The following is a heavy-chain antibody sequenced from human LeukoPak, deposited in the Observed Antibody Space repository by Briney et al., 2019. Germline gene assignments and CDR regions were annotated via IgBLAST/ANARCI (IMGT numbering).Heavy chain of an antibody. CDR1: GGSISTYY. Sequence: PSETLSLTCTVSGGSISTYYWSWIRQPPGKGLEWIGYIYYSGSTDYNPSLKSRVTISVDTSKNQFSLKLSSVTAADTAVYYCARGAPGAFDIWGQGTMVTVSS. CDR2: IYYSGST. J-gene: IGHJ3*02. V-gene: IGHV4-59*01. CDR3: ARGAPGAFDI.